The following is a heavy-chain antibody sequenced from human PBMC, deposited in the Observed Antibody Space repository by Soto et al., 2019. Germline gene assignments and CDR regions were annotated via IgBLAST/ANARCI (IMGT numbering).Heavy chain of an antibody. CDR3: ARTSYDSSGTAADP. D-gene: IGHD3-22*01. J-gene: IGHJ5*02. Sequence: QVQLQESGPGLVKPSQTLSLTCTVSGGSISSGGYYWSWIRQHPGKGLEWIGYIYYSGSTYYNPSLKSRVPIXVXTXXNQFSLKLSSVTAADTAVYYCARTSYDSSGTAADPWGQGTLVTVSS. CDR1: GGSISSGGYY. CDR2: IYYSGST. V-gene: IGHV4-31*03.